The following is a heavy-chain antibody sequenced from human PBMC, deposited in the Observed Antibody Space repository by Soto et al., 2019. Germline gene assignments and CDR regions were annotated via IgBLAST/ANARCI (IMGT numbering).Heavy chain of an antibody. CDR2: INPSGGST. J-gene: IGHJ4*02. Sequence: QVQLVQSGADVKKPGASVKVSCKASGYTFTSYYMHWVRQAPGQGLEWMGIINPSGGSTSYAQKFQGRCTMTRDTSTSTVYMELSSLRSEDTAVYYCARGNCGGDCYPTIPFDYWGQGTLVTVSS. V-gene: IGHV1-46*01. D-gene: IGHD2-21*02. CDR3: ARGNCGGDCYPTIPFDY. CDR1: GYTFTSYY.